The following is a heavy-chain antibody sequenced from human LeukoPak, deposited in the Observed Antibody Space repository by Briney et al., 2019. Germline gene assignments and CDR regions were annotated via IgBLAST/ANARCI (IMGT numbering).Heavy chain of an antibody. CDR3: ASSDILTGYYQTIFDY. CDR1: GYTFINYG. J-gene: IGHJ4*02. Sequence: VASVKVSCKISGYTFINYGISWVRQAPGQGLEWMGRIIPILGIANYAQKFQGRVTITADKSTSTAYMELSSLRSEDTAVYYCASSDILTGYYQTIFDYWGQGTLVTVS. D-gene: IGHD3-9*01. V-gene: IGHV1-69*04. CDR2: IIPILGIA.